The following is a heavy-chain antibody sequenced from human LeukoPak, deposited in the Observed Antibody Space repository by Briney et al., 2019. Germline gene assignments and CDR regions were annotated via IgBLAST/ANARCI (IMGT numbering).Heavy chain of an antibody. D-gene: IGHD2-15*01. CDR3: ARGNCSGGSCYGYYFDY. V-gene: IGHV4-59*01. Sequence: SETLSLTCTVSGGSLSSYYWSWIRQPPGEGLEWIGYIYHSGSTNYNPSLKSRVTISLDTSKNQFSLKLSSVTAADTAVYYCARGNCSGGSCYGYYFDYWGQGTLVTVSS. J-gene: IGHJ4*02. CDR2: IYHSGST. CDR1: GGSLSSYY.